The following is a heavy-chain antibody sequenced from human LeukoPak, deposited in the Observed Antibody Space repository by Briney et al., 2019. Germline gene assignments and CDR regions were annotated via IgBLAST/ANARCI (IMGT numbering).Heavy chain of an antibody. Sequence: GGSLRLSCAASGFTFSSYSMKWVRQAPGKGLESVSSISSSSSYIYYADSVKGRFTISRDNAKNSLYLQMNSLRAEDTAVYYCARIVVVHLYYYYYYMDVWGKGTTVTVSS. CDR1: GFTFSSYS. J-gene: IGHJ6*03. V-gene: IGHV3-21*01. CDR3: ARIVVVHLYYYYYYMDV. CDR2: ISSSSSYI. D-gene: IGHD3-22*01.